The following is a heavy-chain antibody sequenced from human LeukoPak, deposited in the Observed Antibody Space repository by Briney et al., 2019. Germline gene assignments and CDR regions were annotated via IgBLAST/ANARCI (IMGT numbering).Heavy chain of an antibody. CDR2: IYHTGSA. Sequence: SETLSLTCTVSGGSISSSSYYWGWIRQPPGKGLEWLGSIYHTGSAYDNPSLKSRVTISVDTSKNQFSLKLSSVTAADTAVYYCARDAYYYDSSPNWFDPWGQGTLVTVSS. CDR3: ARDAYYYDSSPNWFDP. CDR1: GGSISSSSYY. D-gene: IGHD3-22*01. J-gene: IGHJ5*02. V-gene: IGHV4-39*07.